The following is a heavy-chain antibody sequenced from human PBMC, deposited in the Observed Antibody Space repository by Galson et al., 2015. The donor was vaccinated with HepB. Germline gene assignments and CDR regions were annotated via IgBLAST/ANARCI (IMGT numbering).Heavy chain of an antibody. CDR1: GFTFSSYA. CDR3: AIDRLYYYDSSGYPLSYFGY. CDR2: ISGSGGST. D-gene: IGHD3-22*01. J-gene: IGHJ4*02. Sequence: GFTFSSYAMSWVRQAPGKGLEWVSAISGSGGSTYYADSVKGRFTISRDNSKNTLYLQMNSLRAEDTAVYYCAIDRLYYYDSSGYPLSYFGYWGQGTLVTVSS. V-gene: IGHV3-23*01.